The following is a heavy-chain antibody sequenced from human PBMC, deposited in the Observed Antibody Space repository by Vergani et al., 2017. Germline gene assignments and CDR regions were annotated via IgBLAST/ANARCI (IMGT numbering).Heavy chain of an antibody. CDR3: AKGFLQWQALFGAFDI. CDR1: GFTFSSYA. V-gene: IGHV3-23*01. Sequence: EVQLLESGGGLVQPGGSLRLSCAASGFTFSSYAMSWVRQAPGKGLEWVSAISGSGGSTYYADSVKGRFTISRDNSKNTLYLQMNSLRAEDTAVYYCAKGFLQWQALFGAFDIWGQGTMVTVSS. J-gene: IGHJ3*02. D-gene: IGHD3-10*02. CDR2: ISGSGGST.